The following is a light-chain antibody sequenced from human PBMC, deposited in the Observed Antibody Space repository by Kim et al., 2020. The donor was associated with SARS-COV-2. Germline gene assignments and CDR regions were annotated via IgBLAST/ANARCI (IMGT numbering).Light chain of an antibody. V-gene: IGLV1-44*01. CDR1: RSNIGSNA. J-gene: IGLJ2*01. Sequence: HMVTISCSVSRSNIGSNAVNWYQHLPGTAPKLLIYSDDHRPSGVPDRFSGSKSGTSASLAISGLQSEDEADYYCAAWDDSLNGVIFGGGTQLTVL. CDR2: SDD. CDR3: AAWDDSLNGVI.